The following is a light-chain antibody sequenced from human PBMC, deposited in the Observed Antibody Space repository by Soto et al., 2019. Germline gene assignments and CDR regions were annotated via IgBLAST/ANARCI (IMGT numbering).Light chain of an antibody. J-gene: IGKJ1*01. V-gene: IGKV1-12*01. CDR3: QQPKWFPFT. CDR1: EEIRSW. Sequence: DLQMTQSPSSVYGSVGDSVTISCRASEEIRSWLIWYQLKQGKAPQVLIHTASSLDSGVPSRFRGSGAGTDFTLTVSSLQPEDSATYYCQQPKWFPFTFGQGTKVEIK. CDR2: TAS.